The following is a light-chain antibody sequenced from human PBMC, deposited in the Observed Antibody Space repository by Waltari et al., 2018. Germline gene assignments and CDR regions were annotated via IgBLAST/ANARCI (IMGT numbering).Light chain of an antibody. CDR2: EVS. CDR1: SSDVGGYNS. Sequence: QSALTQPASVSGSPGQSITISCTGTSSDVGGYNSVAWYQQHSGKAPKHMIYEVSHRPSGVSNRCSGSKSGNTASLTISGRQAEDEADYYCSSFTSSITRVFGTGTKVTVL. CDR3: SSFTSSITRV. V-gene: IGLV2-14*01. J-gene: IGLJ1*01.